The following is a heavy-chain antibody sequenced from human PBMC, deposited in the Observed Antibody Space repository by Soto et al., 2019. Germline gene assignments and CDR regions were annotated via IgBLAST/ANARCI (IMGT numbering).Heavy chain of an antibody. CDR2: IGSSSSTM. D-gene: IGHD2-15*01. Sequence: EVQLVESGGGLVQPGGSLRLSCAASGFTFSSYAMNWVRQAPGKGLEWVSYIGSSSSTMYYADSVKGRFTISRDNAKNSLYVQMNSLRDEDTAVYYCARDIGGGRSYYGMDVWGQGTTVTVS. V-gene: IGHV3-48*02. CDR1: GFTFSSYA. J-gene: IGHJ6*02. CDR3: ARDIGGGRSYYGMDV.